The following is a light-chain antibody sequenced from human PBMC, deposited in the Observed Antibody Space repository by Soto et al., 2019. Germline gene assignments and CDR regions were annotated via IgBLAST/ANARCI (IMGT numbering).Light chain of an antibody. CDR3: MQGTHWPWT. V-gene: IGKV2-30*01. J-gene: IGKJ1*01. CDR2: IVS. Sequence: VMTQSPDSLAVSLGERATINCKSSQSVFYDSNNHNYLAWFQQRPGQSPRRLIYIVSNRESGVPDRFSGSGSGTDFTLKISRVEAEDVGIYYCMQGTHWPWTFGQGTTVDIK. CDR1: QSVFYDSNNHNY.